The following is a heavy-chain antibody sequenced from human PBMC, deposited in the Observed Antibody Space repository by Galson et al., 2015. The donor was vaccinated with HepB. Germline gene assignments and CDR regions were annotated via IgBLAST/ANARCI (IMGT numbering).Heavy chain of an antibody. D-gene: IGHD5-18*01. Sequence: SLRLSCAASGFTISNNYMSWVRQAPGKGLEWVSVIYSGGSTYYADSVKGRSTISRDNSKNTLYLQMNTLRAEDTAVYYCAREDTAMALGYWGQGTLVTVSS. V-gene: IGHV3-66*01. J-gene: IGHJ4*02. CDR1: GFTISNNY. CDR3: AREDTAMALGY. CDR2: IYSGGST.